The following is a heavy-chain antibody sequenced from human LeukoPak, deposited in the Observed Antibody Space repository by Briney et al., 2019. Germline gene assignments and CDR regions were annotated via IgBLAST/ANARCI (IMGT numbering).Heavy chain of an antibody. CDR1: GGTFSSYA. CDR2: IIPIFGTA. Sequence: SVKVSCKASGGTFSSYAISWVRQAPGQGLEWMGGIIPIFGTANYAQKFQGRVTITTDESTSTAYMELSSLRSEDTAVYYCARALWQQLVHRASEDDAFDIWGQGTMVTVSS. J-gene: IGHJ3*02. V-gene: IGHV1-69*05. D-gene: IGHD6-13*01. CDR3: ARALWQQLVHRASEDDAFDI.